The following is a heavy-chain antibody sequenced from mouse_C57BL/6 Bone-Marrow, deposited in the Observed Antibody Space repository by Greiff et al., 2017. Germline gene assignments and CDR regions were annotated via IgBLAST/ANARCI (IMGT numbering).Heavy chain of an antibody. CDR1: GYTFTRYG. V-gene: IGHV1-81*01. CDR3: ARNFRFAY. CDR2: IYPRSGNT. Sequence: QVQLKQSGAELARPGASVKLSCEASGYTFTRYGISWVKQRTGQGLEWIGEIYPRSGNTYYNEKFKGKATLTADKSSSTAYMELRSLTSEDSAVYFCARNFRFAYWGQGTLVTVSA. J-gene: IGHJ3*01.